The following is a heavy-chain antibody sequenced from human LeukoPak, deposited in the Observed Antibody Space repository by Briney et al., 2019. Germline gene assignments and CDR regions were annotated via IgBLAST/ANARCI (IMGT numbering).Heavy chain of an antibody. V-gene: IGHV4-59*08. CDR1: GGSISSYY. CDR3: ASAAVADDPYFDY. D-gene: IGHD6-19*01. Sequence: PSETLSLTCTVSGGSISSYYWSWIRQPPGKGLEWIGYIYYSGSTNYNPSLKSRVTISVDTSKNQFSLKLSSVTAADTAVYYCASAAVADDPYFDYWGQGTLVTVSS. CDR2: IYYSGST. J-gene: IGHJ4*02.